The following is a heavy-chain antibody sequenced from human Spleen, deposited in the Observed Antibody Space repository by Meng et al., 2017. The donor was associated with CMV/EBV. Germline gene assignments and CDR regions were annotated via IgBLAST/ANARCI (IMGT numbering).Heavy chain of an antibody. J-gene: IGHJ4*02. CDR1: GFTFSSYW. D-gene: IGHD3-16*02. V-gene: IGHV3-7*01. Sequence: LSLTCAASGFTFSSYWMSWVRQAPGKGLEWVANIKQDGSEKYYVDSVKGRSTISRDNAKNSLYLQMNSLRAEDTAVYYCARGYRVPLAYWGQGTLVTVSS. CDR3: ARGYRVPLAY. CDR2: IKQDGSEK.